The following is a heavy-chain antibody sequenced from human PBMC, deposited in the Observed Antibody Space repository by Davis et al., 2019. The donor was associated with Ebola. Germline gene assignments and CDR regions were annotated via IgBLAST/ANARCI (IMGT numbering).Heavy chain of an antibody. Sequence: MPSETLSLTCTVSGGSISSGTYLWGWIRQPPGKGLEWIGSMYHSGSTYYNPSLKSRVTISVDTSENQFSLKLTSVTAADTAVYYCATLRMSVDYWGQGTVVTVSS. J-gene: IGHJ4*02. D-gene: IGHD4-17*01. CDR2: MYHSGST. CDR1: GGSISSGTYL. V-gene: IGHV4-39*01. CDR3: ATLRMSVDY.